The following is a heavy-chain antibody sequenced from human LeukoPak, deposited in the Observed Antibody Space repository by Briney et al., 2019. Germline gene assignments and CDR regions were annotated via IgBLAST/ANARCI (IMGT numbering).Heavy chain of an antibody. CDR1: GGSISSSSYY. CDR3: ARLSGYSYGYRCDY. V-gene: IGHV4-39*01. D-gene: IGHD5-18*01. Sequence: SETLSLTCTVSGGSISSSSYYWGWIRQPPGKGLEWIGSIYYSGSTYYNPSLKSRVTISVDTSKNQFTLKLTSVTAAGTAVYYCARLSGYSYGYRCDYWGQRTLVTVSS. J-gene: IGHJ4*02. CDR2: IYYSGST.